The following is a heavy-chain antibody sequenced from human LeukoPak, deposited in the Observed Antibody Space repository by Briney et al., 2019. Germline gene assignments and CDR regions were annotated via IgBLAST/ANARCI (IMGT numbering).Heavy chain of an antibody. V-gene: IGHV3-48*01. Sequence: GGPLRLSCAASGFTFSSYSMNWVRQAPGKGLEWVSYISRSSSTIYYADSVKGRFTISRDNAKESLYLQMNSLRAEDTAVYYCARDGRGPNWFDPWGQGTLVTVSS. CDR3: ARDGRGPNWFDP. CDR2: ISRSSSTI. D-gene: IGHD2-15*01. CDR1: GFTFSSYS. J-gene: IGHJ5*02.